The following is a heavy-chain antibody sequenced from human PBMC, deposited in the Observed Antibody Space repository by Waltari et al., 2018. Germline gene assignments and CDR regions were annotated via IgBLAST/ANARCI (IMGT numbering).Heavy chain of an antibody. CDR3: ARDQGKYYYESSRYYGVSGAFDI. V-gene: IGHV1-69*08. D-gene: IGHD3-22*01. Sequence: QVQLVQSGAEVKKPGSSVKVSCKASGGTFSSYAISWVRQAPGQGLEWMGRIIPIFGTANYAQKFQGRVTITADKSTSTAYMELSSLRSEDTAVYYCARDQGKYYYESSRYYGVSGAFDIWGQGTMVTVSS. CDR2: IIPIFGTA. J-gene: IGHJ3*02. CDR1: GGTFSSYA.